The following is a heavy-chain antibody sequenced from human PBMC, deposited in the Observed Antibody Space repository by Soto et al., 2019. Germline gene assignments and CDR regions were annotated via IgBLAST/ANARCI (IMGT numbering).Heavy chain of an antibody. J-gene: IGHJ5*02. CDR2: INPNSGGT. V-gene: IGHV1-2*02. CDR1: GYTFTDYY. CDR3: ARSTHGDSKTNWLDP. D-gene: IGHD4-4*01. Sequence: ASVKVSCKASGYTFTDYYIHWVRQAPGQGLEWMGWINPNSGGTKYAQKFQGRVTMTRDTSISTAYMELSRLRSDDTAVYYCARSTHGDSKTNWLDPWGQGTLLAVSS.